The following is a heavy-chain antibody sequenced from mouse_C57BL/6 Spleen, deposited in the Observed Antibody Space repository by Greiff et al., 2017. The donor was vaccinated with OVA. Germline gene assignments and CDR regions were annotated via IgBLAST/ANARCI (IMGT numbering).Heavy chain of an antibody. CDR2: INPNNGGT. V-gene: IGHV1-26*01. D-gene: IGHD1-1*01. CDR3: ARHSLPTAVAPPDY. Sequence: EVQLQQSGPELVKPGASVKISCKASGYTFTDYYMNWVKQSHGKSLEWIGDINPNNGGTSYNQKFKGKATLTVDKSSSTAYMELRSLTSEDSAVYYCARHSLPTAVAPPDYWGQGTTLTVSS. CDR1: GYTFTDYY. J-gene: IGHJ2*01.